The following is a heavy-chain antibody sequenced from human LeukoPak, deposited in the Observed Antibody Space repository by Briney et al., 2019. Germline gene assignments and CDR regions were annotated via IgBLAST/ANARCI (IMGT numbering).Heavy chain of an antibody. Sequence: AASVKVSCKASGYTFTGYYMHWVRQAPGQGLEWMGWINPNSGGTNYAQKFKGRVTMTRDTSISTAYMELSRLRSDDTAVYYCARVALYSGYEGYMDVWGKGTTVTVSS. CDR3: ARVALYSGYEGYMDV. J-gene: IGHJ6*03. D-gene: IGHD5-12*01. V-gene: IGHV1-2*02. CDR1: GYTFTGYY. CDR2: INPNSGGT.